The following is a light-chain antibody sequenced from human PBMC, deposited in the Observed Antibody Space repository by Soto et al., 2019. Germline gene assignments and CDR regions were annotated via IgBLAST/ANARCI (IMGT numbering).Light chain of an antibody. CDR3: QQSYSTPGT. CDR2: TAS. V-gene: IGKV1-39*01. Sequence: VRMTRYHSSLSASVGDTVTITCRASQSISSHLNWYQQKPGKAPNLLMYTASNLQSGVPSRFSGSGSGTDFTLTISSLQPEDFATYYCQQSYSTPGTFGQGTEVDI. J-gene: IGKJ1*01. CDR1: QSISSH.